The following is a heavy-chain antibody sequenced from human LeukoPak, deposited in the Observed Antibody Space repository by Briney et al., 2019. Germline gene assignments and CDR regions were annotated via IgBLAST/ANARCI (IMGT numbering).Heavy chain of an antibody. Sequence: GGSLRLSCAASRFIVSSNYMSWVRQAPGKGLEWVSVIYSGGSTYYADSVKGRFTISRDNSKNTVYLQMNTLRAEDTAVYYCARDDIAVAGKDYWGQGTLVTVSS. CDR2: IYSGGST. CDR3: ARDDIAVAGKDY. CDR1: RFIVSSNY. V-gene: IGHV3-66*01. D-gene: IGHD6-19*01. J-gene: IGHJ4*02.